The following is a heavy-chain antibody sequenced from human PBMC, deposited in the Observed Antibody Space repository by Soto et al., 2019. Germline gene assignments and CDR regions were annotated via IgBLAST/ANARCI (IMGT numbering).Heavy chain of an antibody. Sequence: ASVKVSCKTSGYTFINYGISWVRQAPGQGPEWMGWTSPYNDDTKYAQKFQGRVTMTTDTSTRTAYMEMRSLRSDDTAIYYCARDGFYAGSGRYSYGYSPPRYYAMAVWGQGTTVTVSS. V-gene: IGHV1-18*01. CDR2: TSPYNDDT. D-gene: IGHD5-18*01. J-gene: IGHJ6*02. CDR3: ARDGFYAGSGRYSYGYSPPRYYAMAV. CDR1: GYTFINYG.